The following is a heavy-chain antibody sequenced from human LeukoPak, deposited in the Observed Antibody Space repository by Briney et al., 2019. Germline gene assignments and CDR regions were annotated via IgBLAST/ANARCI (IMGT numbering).Heavy chain of an antibody. CDR2: ISSSSSYI. J-gene: IGHJ6*03. V-gene: IGHV3-21*01. CDR1: GFTFSSYS. Sequence: GGSLRLSCAASGFTFSSYSMNWVRQAPGKGLEGVSSISSSSSYIYYADSVKGRFTISRDNAKNSLYLQMNSLRAEDTAVYYCARFSRYSSSSFSYHMDVWGKGTTVTVSS. CDR3: ARFSRYSSSSFSYHMDV. D-gene: IGHD6-6*01.